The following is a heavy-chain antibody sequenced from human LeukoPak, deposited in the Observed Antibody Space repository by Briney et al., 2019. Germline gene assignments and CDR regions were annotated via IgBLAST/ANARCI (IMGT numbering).Heavy chain of an antibody. Sequence: AGGSLRLSCAASGFTFSSYWMSWVRQAPGKGLEWVANIKQDGSEKYYEDSVKGRFTISRDNAKNSLYLQMNSLRAEDTAVYYCARGVFGYGQLVYYFDYWGQGTLVTVSS. J-gene: IGHJ4*02. D-gene: IGHD6-6*01. CDR2: IKQDGSEK. CDR1: GFTFSSYW. V-gene: IGHV3-7*01. CDR3: ARGVFGYGQLVYYFDY.